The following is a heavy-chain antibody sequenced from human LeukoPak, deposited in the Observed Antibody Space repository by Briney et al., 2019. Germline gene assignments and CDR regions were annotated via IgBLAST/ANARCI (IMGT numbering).Heavy chain of an antibody. CDR3: ARGEDSSGYYYDY. V-gene: IGHV4-59*11. CDR1: GGSIRSHY. J-gene: IGHJ4*02. Sequence: SETLSLTCTVSGGSIRSHYGRWIRQPPGKGLEWIGYIYYSGSTNYNPSLKSRVTISVDTPKNQFSLKLSSVSATDTAAYYCARGEDSSGYYYDYWGQGTLVTVSS. CDR2: IYYSGST. D-gene: IGHD3-22*01.